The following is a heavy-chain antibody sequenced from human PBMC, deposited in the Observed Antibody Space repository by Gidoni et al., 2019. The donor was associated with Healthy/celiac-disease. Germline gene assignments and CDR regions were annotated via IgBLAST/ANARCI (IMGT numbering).Heavy chain of an antibody. CDR1: GYSFTSSW. D-gene: IGHD2-15*01. Sequence: EVQLVQSGAEVKKPGESLRISCKGSGYSFTSSWTRWVRQMPGKGLEWMGRIDPSDSYTNYSPSFQGHVTISADKSISTAYLQWSSLKASDTAMYYCARHILGYCSGGSCYESHYYYYGMDVWGQGTTVTVSS. CDR3: ARHILGYCSGGSCYESHYYYYGMDV. CDR2: IDPSDSYT. J-gene: IGHJ6*02. V-gene: IGHV5-10-1*03.